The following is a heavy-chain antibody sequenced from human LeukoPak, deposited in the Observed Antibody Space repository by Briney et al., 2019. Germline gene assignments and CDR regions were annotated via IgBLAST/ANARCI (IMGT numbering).Heavy chain of an antibody. J-gene: IGHJ5*02. D-gene: IGHD2-21*02. CDR1: GGSFSSYY. V-gene: IGHV4-59*08. CDR2: IYYSGST. Sequence: SETLSLTCTVSGGSFSSYYWSWFRQPPGKGLEWIAYIYYSGSTKYNPSLKSRVTISLDRSKNQFSLKLRSVTAADTAVYYCARLQVHCGGDCYTRWFDPWGQGTLVTVSS. CDR3: ARLQVHCGGDCYTRWFDP.